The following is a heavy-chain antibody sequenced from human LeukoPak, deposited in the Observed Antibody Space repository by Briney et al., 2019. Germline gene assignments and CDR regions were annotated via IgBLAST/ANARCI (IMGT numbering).Heavy chain of an antibody. Sequence: SETLSLTCTVSGGSISSYYWSWIRQPAGKGLEWIGRIYTSGSTNYNPSLKSRVTMSVDTSKNQFSLKLSSVTAADTAVYHCARDIGYYDSSGYPRDAFDIWGQGTMVTVSS. D-gene: IGHD3-22*01. V-gene: IGHV4-4*07. CDR1: GGSISSYY. CDR3: ARDIGYYDSSGYPRDAFDI. J-gene: IGHJ3*02. CDR2: IYTSGST.